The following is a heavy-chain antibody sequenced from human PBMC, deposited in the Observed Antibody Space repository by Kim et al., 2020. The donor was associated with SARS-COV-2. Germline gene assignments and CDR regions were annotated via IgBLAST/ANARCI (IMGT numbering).Heavy chain of an antibody. J-gene: IGHJ6*02. CDR2: IIPIFGTA. CDR3: ARVPSSSYNGAEENIVVVPAASNYYYYGMDV. CDR1: GGTFSSYA. Sequence: SVQVSCKASGGTFSSYAISWVRQAPGQGLEWMGGIIPIFGTANYAQKFQGRVTITADESTSTAYMELSSLRSEDTAVYYCARVPSSSYNGAEENIVVVPAASNYYYYGMDVWGQGTTVTVSS. V-gene: IGHV1-69*13. D-gene: IGHD2-2*01.